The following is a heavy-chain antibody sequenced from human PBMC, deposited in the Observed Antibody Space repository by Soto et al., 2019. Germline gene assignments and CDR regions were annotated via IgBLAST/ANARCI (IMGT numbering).Heavy chain of an antibody. J-gene: IGHJ4*02. V-gene: IGHV3-30-3*01. Sequence: AGGSLRLSCAASGFTFSSYAMHWVRQAPGKGLEWVAVISYDGSNKYYADSVKGRFTISRDNSKNTQYLQMNSLRAEDTAVYYCARDLLTKGYYFDYWGQGTLVTV. CDR3: ARDLLTKGYYFDY. D-gene: IGHD4-17*01. CDR1: GFTFSSYA. CDR2: ISYDGSNK.